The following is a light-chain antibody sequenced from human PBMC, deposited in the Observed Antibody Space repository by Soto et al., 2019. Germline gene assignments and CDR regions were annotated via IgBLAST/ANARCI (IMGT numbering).Light chain of an antibody. CDR2: DAS. J-gene: IGKJ2*01. CDR3: QQRSNWPPYT. V-gene: IGKV3-11*01. Sequence: EIVLTQSPATLSLSPGERATLSCRASQSVSSYLAWYQQKPGQAPRLLIYDASNRATGSPGRFSGSGSGTDFPLTISSLEREDFEVYYCQQRSNWPPYTFGQGSKLEIK. CDR1: QSVSSY.